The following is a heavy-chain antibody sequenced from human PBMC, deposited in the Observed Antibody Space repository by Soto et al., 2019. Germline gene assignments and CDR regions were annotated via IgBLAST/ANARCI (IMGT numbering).Heavy chain of an antibody. Sequence: GGSLSLSCAASGFIFSSYGMHWVRQAPGKGLEWVAVISYDGSNKYHADSVKGRFPISRDNTKNLLYLQMNSLRAEDTAVYYCARSGDNYNLLDYWGQGTPVTVSS. J-gene: IGHJ4*02. CDR1: GFIFSSYG. V-gene: IGHV3-30*03. CDR2: ISYDGSNK. CDR3: ARSGDNYNLLDY. D-gene: IGHD1-1*01.